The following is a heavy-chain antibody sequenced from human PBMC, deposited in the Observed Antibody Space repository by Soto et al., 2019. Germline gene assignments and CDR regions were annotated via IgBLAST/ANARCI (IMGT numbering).Heavy chain of an antibody. CDR1: GFTFSGSA. J-gene: IGHJ5*02. Sequence: GGSLRLSCAASGFTFSGSAMHWVRQASGKGLEWIGRIRSKANSYATAYAASLKGRFTISRDDSKNTAYLQMNSLRTEDTAVYYCTSVVTASPNWFDPWGQGTLVTVSS. CDR3: TSVVTASPNWFDP. V-gene: IGHV3-73*01. CDR2: IRSKANSYAT. D-gene: IGHD2-21*02.